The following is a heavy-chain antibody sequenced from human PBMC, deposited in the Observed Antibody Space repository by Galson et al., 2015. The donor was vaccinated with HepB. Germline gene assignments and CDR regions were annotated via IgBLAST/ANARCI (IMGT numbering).Heavy chain of an antibody. D-gene: IGHD4-11*01. CDR2: IIPIFNIA. V-gene: IGHV1-69*10. J-gene: IGHJ6*02. CDR3: ARGSYSNPDYYYYYRLDV. CDR1: GGTFSSYA. Sequence: SVKVSCKASGGTFSSYAISWVRQAPGQGLEWMGGIIPIFNIATYAHNFQGRVTITADKSTSTVYMELSLRSEDTAVYYCARGSYSNPDYYYYYRLDVWGQGTTVTVSS.